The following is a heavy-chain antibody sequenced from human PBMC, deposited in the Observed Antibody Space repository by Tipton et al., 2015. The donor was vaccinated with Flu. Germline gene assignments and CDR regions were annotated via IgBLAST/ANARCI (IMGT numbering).Heavy chain of an antibody. CDR3: ARQRERIGGLPSWFDP. D-gene: IGHD6-6*01. J-gene: IGHJ5*02. Sequence: TLSLTCTVSGGSISSSSYYWAWIRQSPGKRLEWIGSVFYSGSTDYNPSLQSRGTISVDTSKNYFSLRLTSVTAADTAVYYCARQRERIGGLPSWFDPWGQGTLVTVAS. CDR2: VFYSGST. CDR1: GGSISSSSYY. V-gene: IGHV4-39*01.